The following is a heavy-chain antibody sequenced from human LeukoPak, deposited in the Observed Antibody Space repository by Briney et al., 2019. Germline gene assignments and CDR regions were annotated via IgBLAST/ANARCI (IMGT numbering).Heavy chain of an antibody. Sequence: PGGALRLSCAASGFTFSSYAMSWVRQAPGKGVEWVSAISGSGGSTDYADSVKGRFTIYRENSKNTLYLQMNSLRADDKAVYYCARDREITFGGVIVHFDHWGQGTLVTVSS. CDR2: ISGSGGST. J-gene: IGHJ5*02. CDR1: GFTFSSYA. D-gene: IGHD3-16*02. V-gene: IGHV3-23*01. CDR3: ARDREITFGGVIVHFDH.